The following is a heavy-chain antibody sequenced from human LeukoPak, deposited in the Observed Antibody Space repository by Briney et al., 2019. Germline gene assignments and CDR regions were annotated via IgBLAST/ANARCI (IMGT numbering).Heavy chain of an antibody. D-gene: IGHD6-13*01. Sequence: GASVKVSCKASGYTFTGYYMHWVRQAPGQGLEWMGWINPNSGGTNYAQKFQGRVTMTRDTSISTAYMELSRLRSDDTAVYYCAREGIAAAPTNFDYWGQGTLVTVSS. J-gene: IGHJ4*02. V-gene: IGHV1-2*02. CDR3: AREGIAAAPTNFDY. CDR1: GYTFTGYY. CDR2: INPNSGGT.